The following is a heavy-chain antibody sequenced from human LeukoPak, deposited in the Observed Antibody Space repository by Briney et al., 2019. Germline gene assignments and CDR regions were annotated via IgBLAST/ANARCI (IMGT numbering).Heavy chain of an antibody. V-gene: IGHV4-34*01. J-gene: IGHJ4*02. CDR3: ARVLIGGRIKP. CDR1: GGSFSGYY. CDR2: INHSGST. D-gene: IGHD3-16*01. Sequence: SETLSLTCAVYGGSFSGYYWSWIRQPPGKGLEWIGEINHSGSTNYNPSLKSRVTISVDTSKNQFSLELSSVTAADTAVYYCARVLIGGRIKPWGQGTLVTVSS.